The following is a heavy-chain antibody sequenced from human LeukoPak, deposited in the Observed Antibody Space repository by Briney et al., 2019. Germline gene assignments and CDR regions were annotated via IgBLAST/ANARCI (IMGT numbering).Heavy chain of an antibody. CDR2: ISSNGGST. D-gene: IGHD3-22*01. J-gene: IGHJ4*02. Sequence: GGSLRLSCAASGFTFSSYWMSWVRQAPGKGLEYVSAISSNGGSTYYANSVKGRFTISRDNSKNTLYLQMGSLRAEDMAVYYCARGGPQWLLLLTFDYWGQGTLVTVSS. CDR3: ARGGPQWLLLLTFDY. V-gene: IGHV3-64*01. CDR1: GFTFSSYW.